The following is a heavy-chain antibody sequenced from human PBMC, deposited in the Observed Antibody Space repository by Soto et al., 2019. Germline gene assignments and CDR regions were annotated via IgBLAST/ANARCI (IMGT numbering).Heavy chain of an antibody. Sequence: GASVKVSCKASGGTFSSYTISWVRQAPGQGLEWMGRIIPILGIANYAQKFQGRVTITADKSTSTAYMELSSLRSEDTAVYYCASAASNNIVGYYYYYMDVWGKGTTVTVSS. CDR1: GGTFSSYT. J-gene: IGHJ6*03. D-gene: IGHD3-16*02. CDR2: IIPILGIA. CDR3: ASAASNNIVGYYYYYMDV. V-gene: IGHV1-69*02.